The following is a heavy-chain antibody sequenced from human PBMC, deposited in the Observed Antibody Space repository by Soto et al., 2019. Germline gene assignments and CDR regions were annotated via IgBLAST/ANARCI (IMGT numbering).Heavy chain of an antibody. CDR3: VHGTIGSYGHVYFDY. J-gene: IGHJ4*02. D-gene: IGHD5-18*01. CDR1: GFSVSSNGAR. CDR2: IYWDDDK. Sequence: SGPTAGEPTQTLTLTCSLSGFSVSSNGARVGWIRQPPGKALEWLALIYWDDDKKYNPSLKSRLTITKDTSENQVVLTVTDVDPADTATYYCVHGTIGSYGHVYFDYWGQGTLVTVSS. V-gene: IGHV2-5*02.